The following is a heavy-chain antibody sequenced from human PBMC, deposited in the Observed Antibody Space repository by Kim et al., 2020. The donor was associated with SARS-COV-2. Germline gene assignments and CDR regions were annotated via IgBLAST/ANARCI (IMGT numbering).Heavy chain of an antibody. Sequence: NYAQEFQGWVTMTWDTSISTAYMELSRLRSDDTAVYYCARGRDWKYLFFDYWGQGTLVTVSS. V-gene: IGHV1-2*04. J-gene: IGHJ4*02. D-gene: IGHD1-7*01. CDR3: ARGRDWKYLFFDY.